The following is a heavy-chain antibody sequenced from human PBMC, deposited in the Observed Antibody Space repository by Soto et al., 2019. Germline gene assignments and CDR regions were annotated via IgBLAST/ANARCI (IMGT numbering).Heavy chain of an antibody. V-gene: IGHV3-11*01. CDR1: GFTFSDYY. CDR2: ISGSGTTI. Sequence: QEHLVESGGGLVKPGGSLRLSCAASGFTFSDYYMSWIRQAPGKGLDWVAHISGSGTTIYYADSVKGRFTVSRDNAKNSLFLQMTSLRADDTGVYDCERDGDSLTGWSDYWGQVNLVTVAS. J-gene: IGHJ4*01. D-gene: IGHD3-9*01. CDR3: ERDGDSLTGWSDY.